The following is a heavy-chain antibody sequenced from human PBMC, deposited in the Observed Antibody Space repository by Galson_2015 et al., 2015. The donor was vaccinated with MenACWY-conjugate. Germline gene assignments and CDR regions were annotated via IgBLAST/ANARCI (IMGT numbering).Heavy chain of an antibody. CDR1: GFTFRSYG. D-gene: IGHD2-15*01. CDR3: ARSRYCSGGSCYSYYYYMDV. Sequence: SLRLSCAASGFTFRSYGMHWVRQAPGKGLEWVAFVNYDGSNKYYADSVKGRLTITRDNSKNMVYLQMNSLRAEGTAVYYCARSRYCSGGSCYSYYYYMDVWGKGTTVTVSS. V-gene: IGHV3-30*02. J-gene: IGHJ6*03. CDR2: VNYDGSNK.